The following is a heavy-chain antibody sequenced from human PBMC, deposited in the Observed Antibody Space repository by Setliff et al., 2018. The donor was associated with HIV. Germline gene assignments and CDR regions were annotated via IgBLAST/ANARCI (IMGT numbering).Heavy chain of an antibody. J-gene: IGHJ3*02. D-gene: IGHD3-22*01. CDR1: GYTFTGYY. V-gene: IGHV1-2*02. CDR3: ARDSYYDSSGYYYLPPHAFDI. CDR2: INPNSGGT. Sequence: GASVKVSCKASGYTFTGYYMHWVRQAPGQGLEWMGWINPNSGGTNYAQKFQGRVTMTRDTSISTAHMELSRLRSDDTAVYYCARDSYYDSSGYYYLPPHAFDIWGQGTRVTVS.